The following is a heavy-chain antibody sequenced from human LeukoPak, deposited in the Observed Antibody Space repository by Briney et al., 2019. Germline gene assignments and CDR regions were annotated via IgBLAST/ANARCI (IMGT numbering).Heavy chain of an antibody. V-gene: IGHV5-51*01. CDR3: ARKMGCSGGSRHYFDY. D-gene: IGHD2-15*01. Sequence: GASLKISCKGSGSRFTSYWIGWVRPMPGKGLEWMGIIYPGDSETRNSPSFQGQVTISADKSINTAYLQWSSLKASDTAMYYCARKMGCSGGSRHYFDYWGQGTLVTVSS. CDR1: GSRFTSYW. J-gene: IGHJ4*02. CDR2: IYPGDSET.